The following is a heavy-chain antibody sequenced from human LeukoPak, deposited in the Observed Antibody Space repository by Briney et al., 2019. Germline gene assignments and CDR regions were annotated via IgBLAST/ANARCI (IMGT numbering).Heavy chain of an antibody. Sequence: GGSLRLSCAASRFTFSSYGMHWVRQAPGKGLEWVAVISYDGSNKYYADSVKGRFTISRDNSKNTLYLQMNSLRAEDTAVYYCAKDVEMATTLGFDYWGQGTLVTVSS. CDR2: ISYDGSNK. J-gene: IGHJ4*02. D-gene: IGHD5-24*01. CDR3: AKDVEMATTLGFDY. V-gene: IGHV3-30*18. CDR1: RFTFSSYG.